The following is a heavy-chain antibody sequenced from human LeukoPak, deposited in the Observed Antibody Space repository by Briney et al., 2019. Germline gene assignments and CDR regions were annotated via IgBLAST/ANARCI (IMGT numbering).Heavy chain of an antibody. CDR2: IYYSGST. V-gene: IGHV4-30-4*08. CDR3: ARGVPAATLDY. CDR1: GGSISSGDHY. D-gene: IGHD2-15*01. Sequence: PSETLSLTCTVSGGSISSGDHYWSWIRQPPGKSLEYIGYIYYSGSTYYNPSLKSRVTISVDTSKNQFSLKLSSVTAADTAVHYCARGVPAATLDYWGQGTLVTVSS. J-gene: IGHJ4*02.